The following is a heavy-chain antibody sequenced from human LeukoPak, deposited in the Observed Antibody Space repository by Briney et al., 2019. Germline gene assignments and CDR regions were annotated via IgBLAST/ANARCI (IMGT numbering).Heavy chain of an antibody. CDR2: ISDSGGST. CDR1: GFTFSGYA. V-gene: IGHV3-23*01. CDR3: ASQKEKFYDSSGNY. D-gene: IGHD3-22*01. J-gene: IGHJ4*02. Sequence: PGGSLRLSCAASGFTFSGYAMSWVRRAPGKGLKWVSAISDSGGSTYYADSVQGRFTISRDNSRNTLYLQMNNLRAEDTAIYYCASQKEKFYDSSGNYWSQGTLVTVSS.